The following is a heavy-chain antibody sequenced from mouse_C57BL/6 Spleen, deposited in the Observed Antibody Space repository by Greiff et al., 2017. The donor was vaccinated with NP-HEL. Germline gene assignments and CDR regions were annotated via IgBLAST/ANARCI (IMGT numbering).Heavy chain of an antibody. CDR2: IDPSDSYT. J-gene: IGHJ3*01. Sequence: VQLQQPGAELVRPGTSVKLSCKASGYTFTSYWMHWVKQRPGQGLEWIGVIDPSDSYTNYNQKFKGKATLTVDTSSSTAYMQLSSLTSEDSAVYYCARSFYYDYAWFAYWGQGTLVTVSA. V-gene: IGHV1-59*01. CDR1: GYTFTSYW. CDR3: ARSFYYDYAWFAY. D-gene: IGHD2-4*01.